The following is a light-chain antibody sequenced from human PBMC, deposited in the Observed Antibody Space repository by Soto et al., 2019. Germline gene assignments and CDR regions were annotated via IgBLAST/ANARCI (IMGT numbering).Light chain of an antibody. CDR3: QQYSNGPPYT. CDR1: QSVSSN. CDR2: GAS. Sequence: EIVMTQSPATLSVSPGERATLSCRASQSVSSNLAWYQQKPGQAPRLLIYGASIRATGIPARFSGSGSGTEFTLTISSLQSEDFAVYYCQQYSNGPPYTFGQGTKLEIK. J-gene: IGKJ2*01. V-gene: IGKV3D-15*01.